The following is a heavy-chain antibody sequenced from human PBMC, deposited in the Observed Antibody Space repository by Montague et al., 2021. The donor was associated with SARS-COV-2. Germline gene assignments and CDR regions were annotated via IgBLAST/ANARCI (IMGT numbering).Heavy chain of an antibody. D-gene: IGHD5/OR15-5a*01. V-gene: IGHV4-34*01. CDR1: GESSDGYF. Sequence: SETLSLTCAVSGESSDGYFWSWIRLYPGKALEWIGGISYTGHTRYNPNPSLRGRVSISTASSKNHFSLNPTSVTAADTAVYCCGRGVYSVSWCDDWGQGTQVTVSS. J-gene: IGHJ4*02. CDR2: ISYTGHTRY. CDR3: GRGVYSVSWCDD.